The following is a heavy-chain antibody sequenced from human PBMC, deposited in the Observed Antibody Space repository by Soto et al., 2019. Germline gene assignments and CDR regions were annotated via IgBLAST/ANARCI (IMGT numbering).Heavy chain of an antibody. CDR2: ISAYTDDP. V-gene: IGHV1-18*01. CDR1: GNTFTNFG. CDR3: ARVIPGAEAWFAP. Sequence: QGQLVQSGAEVKKPGASVKVSCTASGNTFTNFGVTWVRQAPGQGLEWMGWISAYTDDPNYAKKFQGRVTMTIDTSTSTAYLDLRSLTSDDTAVYYCARVIPGAEAWFAPWGQRTLVTVSS. J-gene: IGHJ5*02.